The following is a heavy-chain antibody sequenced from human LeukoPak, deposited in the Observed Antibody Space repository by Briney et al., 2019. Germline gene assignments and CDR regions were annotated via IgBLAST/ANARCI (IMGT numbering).Heavy chain of an antibody. V-gene: IGHV4-61*02. CDR2: IYTSGST. Sequence: TLSLTCTVSGGSISSGSYYWSWIRQPAGKGLEWIGRIYTSGSTNYNPSLKSRVTISVDTSKNQFSLKLSSVTAADTAVYYCARVDGYCTNGVCYKDDAFDIWGQGTMVTVSS. D-gene: IGHD2-8*01. J-gene: IGHJ3*02. CDR3: ARVDGYCTNGVCYKDDAFDI. CDR1: GGSISSGSYY.